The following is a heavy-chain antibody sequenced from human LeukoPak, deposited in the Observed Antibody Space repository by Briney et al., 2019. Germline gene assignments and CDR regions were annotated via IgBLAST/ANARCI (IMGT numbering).Heavy chain of an antibody. CDR2: IYYSGSI. Sequence: SETLSLTCTASGGSISSYTWTWFRKPPGKGLEWIGYIYYSGSINYNPSLKSRVTISVDTSKNQFSLKLSSVTAADTAVYYCARDRRANWFDPWGQGTLVTVSS. CDR3: ARDRRANWFDP. J-gene: IGHJ5*02. D-gene: IGHD1-14*01. CDR1: GGSISSYT. V-gene: IGHV4-59*01.